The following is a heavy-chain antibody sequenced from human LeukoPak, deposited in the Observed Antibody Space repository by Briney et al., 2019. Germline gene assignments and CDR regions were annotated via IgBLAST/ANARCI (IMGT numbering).Heavy chain of an antibody. V-gene: IGHV4-59*01. D-gene: IGHD6-13*01. Sequence: PSETLSLTCTVSGGSISSYYWSWVRQPPGKGLEWIGLVYYTGSTNYAPSLKSRVTISVDTSMNQLSLKLRSVTAADTAVYYCARISSSNWYNERGAFDVWGQGTMVTVSS. CDR1: GGSISSYY. J-gene: IGHJ3*01. CDR2: VYYTGST. CDR3: ARISSSNWYNERGAFDV.